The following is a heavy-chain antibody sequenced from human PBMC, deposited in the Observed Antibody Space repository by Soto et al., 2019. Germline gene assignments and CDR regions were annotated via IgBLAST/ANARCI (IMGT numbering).Heavy chain of an antibody. J-gene: IGHJ4*02. CDR3: AATTVYRLDY. Sequence: QVQLQESGPGLVKPSGTLSLTCAVSTASISSNHWWNWVRQAPGQGRECLGEIHHSGRTNYNPSRKSRVMISVDTSKHQFYLELNSVTAADTAVYCCAATTVYRLDYWVQGSLVTVS. CDR1: TASISSNHW. V-gene: IGHV4-4*01. D-gene: IGHD4-4*01. CDR2: IHHSGRT.